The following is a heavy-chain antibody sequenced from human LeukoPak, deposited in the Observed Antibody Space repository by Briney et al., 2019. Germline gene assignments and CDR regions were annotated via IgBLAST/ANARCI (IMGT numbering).Heavy chain of an antibody. J-gene: IGHJ4*02. D-gene: IGHD5-18*01. CDR3: ARVVDTHFDY. Sequence: GGSLRLSCAASGFTFSSYWMHWVRQAPGKGLVWVSRIKSDGSTTTYADSVKGRFTISRDNAENTLYLQMSSLRAEDTAVYYCARVVDTHFDYWGQGTLVTVSS. V-gene: IGHV3-74*01. CDR2: IKSDGSTT. CDR1: GFTFSSYW.